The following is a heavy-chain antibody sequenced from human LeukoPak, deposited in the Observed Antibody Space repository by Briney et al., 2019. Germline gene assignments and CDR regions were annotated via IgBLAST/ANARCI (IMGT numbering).Heavy chain of an antibody. D-gene: IGHD3-22*01. CDR1: GYTFTSYG. CDR3: ARIFRSKYDSSGYWDY. CDR2: ISAYNGNT. Sequence: ASVKVSCKASGYTFTSYGISWVRQAPGQGLEWMGWISAYNGNTNYAQKLLGRVTMTTDTSTSTAYMELRSLRSDDTAVYYCARIFRSKYDSSGYWDYWGQGTLVTVSS. J-gene: IGHJ4*02. V-gene: IGHV1-18*01.